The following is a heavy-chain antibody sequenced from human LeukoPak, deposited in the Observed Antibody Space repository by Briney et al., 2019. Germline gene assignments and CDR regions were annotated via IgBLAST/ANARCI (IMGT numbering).Heavy chain of an antibody. Sequence: PGGSLRLSCAASGFTFSNYAMSWVRQAPGRGLEWVSAISGSGGITYYADSVKSRFTISRDNSKNTLYLQMNSLRAEDTAVYYCARDPGYDYVWGSYRSFDYWGQGTLVTVSS. J-gene: IGHJ4*02. D-gene: IGHD3-16*02. CDR1: GFTFSNYA. CDR3: ARDPGYDYVWGSYRSFDY. CDR2: ISGSGGIT. V-gene: IGHV3-23*01.